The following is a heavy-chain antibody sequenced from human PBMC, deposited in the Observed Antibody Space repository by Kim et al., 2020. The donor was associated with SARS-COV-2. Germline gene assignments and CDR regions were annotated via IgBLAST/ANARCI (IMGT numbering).Heavy chain of an antibody. V-gene: IGHV5-51*01. CDR1: GYIFTSYW. Sequence: GESLKISCKGSGYIFTSYWIGWVRQMPGKGLEWMALIYPGDSDTRYSPSFRGQVTVLVDKSIATAYLQWSSLKASDTGIYYCARSSRTPYYYGVDVWGQGTTVTVSS. J-gene: IGHJ6*02. CDR2: IYPGDSDT. CDR3: ARSSRTPYYYGVDV.